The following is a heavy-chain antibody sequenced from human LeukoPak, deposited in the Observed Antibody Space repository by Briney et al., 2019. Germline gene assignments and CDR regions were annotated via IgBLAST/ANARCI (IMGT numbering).Heavy chain of an antibody. V-gene: IGHV4-59*01. CDR1: GGPISSYY. D-gene: IGHD2-15*01. CDR3: AREMNLGYCSGGSCYNWFDP. Sequence: PSETLSLTCTVSGGPISSYYWSWIRQPPGKGLEWIGYIYYSGSTNYNPSLKSRVTISVDTSKNQFSLKLSSVTAANTAVYYCAREMNLGYCSGGSCYNWFDPWGQGTLVTVSS. J-gene: IGHJ5*02. CDR2: IYYSGST.